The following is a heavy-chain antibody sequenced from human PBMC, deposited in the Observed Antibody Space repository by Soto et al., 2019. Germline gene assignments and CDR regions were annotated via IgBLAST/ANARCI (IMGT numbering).Heavy chain of an antibody. CDR3: AREGNRFQY. Sequence: QVQLVESGGSLVKPGGSLRLSCAASGFTFSDYHMSWIRQAPGKGLEWISYISGSGSIIDYADSVKGRFTISRDNAKNSLYLQMNSLRGEDSAVYYCAREGNRFQYWGQGTLATVSS. V-gene: IGHV3-11*01. CDR1: GFTFSDYH. J-gene: IGHJ1*01. D-gene: IGHD3-10*01. CDR2: ISGSGSII.